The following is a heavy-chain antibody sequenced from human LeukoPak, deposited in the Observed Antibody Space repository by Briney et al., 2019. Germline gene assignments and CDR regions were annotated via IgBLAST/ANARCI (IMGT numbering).Heavy chain of an antibody. CDR1: GYTFIIHG. J-gene: IGHJ4*02. CDR2: ISEYNGNT. V-gene: IGHV1-18*01. Sequence: ASVKVSCKATGYTFIIHGISWVRQAPGQGLEWMGWISEYNGNTNYAQKFQGRVTMTTDTSTSTAYMELRSLRSDDTAVYYCARVNIGGWYSLLGYWGQGTLVTVSS. D-gene: IGHD6-19*01. CDR3: ARVNIGGWYSLLGY.